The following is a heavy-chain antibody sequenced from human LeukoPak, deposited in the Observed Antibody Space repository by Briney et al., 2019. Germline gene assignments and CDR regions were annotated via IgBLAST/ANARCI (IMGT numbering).Heavy chain of an antibody. CDR1: GFTFSNYW. CDR2: IKQDGSKR. CDR3: AGRSGSFDY. D-gene: IGHD3-10*01. Sequence: PGGSLRPSCAASGFTFSNYWMSWVRQAPGKGLEWVANIKQDGSKRNYVGAVNGRFTISRDNARNSLYLQMNSLRVEDTAVYYCAGRSGSFDYWGQGTLVTVSS. V-gene: IGHV3-7*01. J-gene: IGHJ4*02.